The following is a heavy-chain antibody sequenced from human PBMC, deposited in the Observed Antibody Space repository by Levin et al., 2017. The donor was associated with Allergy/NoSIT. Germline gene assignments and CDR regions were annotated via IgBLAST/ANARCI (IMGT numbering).Heavy chain of an antibody. Sequence: GESLKISCKGSGYSFTSYWISWVRQMPGKGLEWMGRIDPSDSYTNYSPSFQGHVTISADKSISTAYLQWSSLKASDTAMYYCARLNYVILIGMSTPPDYWGQGTLVTVSS. J-gene: IGHJ4*02. V-gene: IGHV5-10-1*01. CDR2: IDPSDSYT. CDR3: ARLNYVILIGMSTPPDY. CDR1: GYSFTSYW. D-gene: IGHD3-9*01.